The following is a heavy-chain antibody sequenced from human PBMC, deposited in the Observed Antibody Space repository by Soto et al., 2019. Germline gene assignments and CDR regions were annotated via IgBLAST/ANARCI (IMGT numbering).Heavy chain of an antibody. V-gene: IGHV1-69*01. CDR3: ARGGRGYSSAPRYYFDY. CDR2: IIPIFATV. D-gene: IGHD5-18*01. Sequence: QVQLVQSGSEVKKPGSSVKVSCKASGGSFSSNPISWVRQAPGQGLEWMAGIIPIFATVHYAQKVQGRVTITADESTRTAYMELTSLRSEATAVYFCARGGRGYSSAPRYYFDYWGQGTLVTVS. CDR1: GGSFSSNP. J-gene: IGHJ4*02.